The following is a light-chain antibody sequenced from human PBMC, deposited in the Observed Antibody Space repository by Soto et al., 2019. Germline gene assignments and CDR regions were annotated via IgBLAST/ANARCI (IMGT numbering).Light chain of an antibody. CDR3: SSYAGSNTAVV. V-gene: IGLV2-8*01. CDR1: SSDVGGYDY. J-gene: IGLJ2*01. Sequence: QSALTQPPSASGSPGQSVTISCTGTSSDVGGYDYVSWYQQHPGKAPKLMIYEVNKRSSGVPNRFSASKSGNTASLTVSGLQAEDEADYYCSSYAGSNTAVVFGGGTQLTVL. CDR2: EVN.